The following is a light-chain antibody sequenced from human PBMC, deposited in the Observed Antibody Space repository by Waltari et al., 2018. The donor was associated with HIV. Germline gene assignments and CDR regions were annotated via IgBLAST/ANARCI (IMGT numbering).Light chain of an antibody. CDR1: QSISTY. V-gene: IGKV1-39*01. Sequence: DIQMTQSPSSLSASVGARVTITCRASQSISTYLNWYQQRPGKAPKLLIYGAFSLQSGGPSGFSGSGSGTDFTLTITSLQPEDFATYYCQQSYRIPLAFGGGTKVEL. CDR3: QQSYRIPLA. J-gene: IGKJ4*01. CDR2: GAF.